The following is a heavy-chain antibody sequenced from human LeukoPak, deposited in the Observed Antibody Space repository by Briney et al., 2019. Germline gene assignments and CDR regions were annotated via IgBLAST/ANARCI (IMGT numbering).Heavy chain of an antibody. J-gene: IGHJ4*02. CDR1: GFTFSAYA. Sequence: PGGSLRLSCEASGFTFSAYAMTWVRQAPGKGLEWVSAISGSGGSTYYADSVKGRFTISRDNSKNTLYLQMNSLRAEDTAVYYCAKGPRYCSGGSCYFDYWGQGTLVTVSS. CDR3: AKGPRYCSGGSCYFDY. D-gene: IGHD2-15*01. V-gene: IGHV3-23*01. CDR2: ISGSGGST.